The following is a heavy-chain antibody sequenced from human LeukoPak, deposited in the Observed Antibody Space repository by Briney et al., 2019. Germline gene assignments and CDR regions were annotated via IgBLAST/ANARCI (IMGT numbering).Heavy chain of an antibody. CDR1: GYTFTSYG. Sequence: ASVNVSCKASGYTFTSYGISWVRQAPGQGLEWMGWISSYNGNTNHAQKLQGRVTMTTDTSTSTAYMELRSLRSDDTAVYYCARGALYYGSGSYLTLYYFDYWGQGTLVTVSS. CDR2: ISSYNGNT. D-gene: IGHD3-10*01. J-gene: IGHJ4*02. CDR3: ARGALYYGSGSYLTLYYFDY. V-gene: IGHV1-18*01.